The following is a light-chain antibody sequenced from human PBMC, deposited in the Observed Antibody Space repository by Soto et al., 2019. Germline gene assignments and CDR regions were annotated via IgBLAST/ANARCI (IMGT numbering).Light chain of an antibody. CDR2: DAS. J-gene: IGKJ1*01. CDR1: QSISSW. CDR3: QQDNSYSET. Sequence: DIQMTQSPSTLSASVGDRVTITCRASQSISSWLAWYQQKPGKAPKLLIYDASSLESGVPARFSGSGSVTEFTLTISILQPDDFATYYCQQDNSYSETFGQGTKVEIK. V-gene: IGKV1-5*01.